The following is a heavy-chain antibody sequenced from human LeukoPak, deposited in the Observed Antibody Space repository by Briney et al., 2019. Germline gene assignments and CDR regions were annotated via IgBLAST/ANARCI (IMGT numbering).Heavy chain of an antibody. D-gene: IGHD2-21*01. V-gene: IGHV3-53*01. CDR3: VKDIKKTYGIFDD. Sequence: GGSLRLSCAASGFTVSSNYMSWVRQAPGKGLEWVSIIYSGGSTFYADSVKGRFTISRDNSKNTLYLQMNSLRAEDTAVYYCVKDIKKTYGIFDDWGQGTLVTVSS. CDR1: GFTVSSNY. J-gene: IGHJ4*02. CDR2: IYSGGST.